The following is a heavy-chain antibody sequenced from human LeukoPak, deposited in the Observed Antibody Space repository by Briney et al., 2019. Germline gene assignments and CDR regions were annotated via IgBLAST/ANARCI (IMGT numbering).Heavy chain of an antibody. J-gene: IGHJ5*02. CDR2: VSGYNGNT. CDR1: GYTFSRHG. D-gene: IGHD3-22*01. V-gene: IGHV1-18*01. CDR3: ARVFHSSGYYFDP. Sequence: ASVKASCKTSGYTFSRHGITWVRQAPGQGPEWMGWVSGYNGNTNYAQKLQGRVTMTTDTSTSTAYMELRSLRSDDTAVYYCARVFHSSGYYFDPWGQGTLVTVSS.